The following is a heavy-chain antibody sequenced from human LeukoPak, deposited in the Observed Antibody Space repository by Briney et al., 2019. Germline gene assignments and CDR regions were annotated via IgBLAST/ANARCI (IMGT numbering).Heavy chain of an antibody. V-gene: IGHV7-4-1*02. CDR3: ARDGRYYDNSGYYRFDY. J-gene: IGHJ4*02. CDR1: GYTFTSYA. CDR2: INTNTGNP. Sequence: ASVKVSCKATGYTFTSYARNWVRQAPGQGLEWMGWINTNTGNPTYAQGFTGRFVFSLDTSVSTAYLQISSLKAEDTAVYYCARDGRYYDNSGYYRFDYWGQGTLVTVSS. D-gene: IGHD3-22*01.